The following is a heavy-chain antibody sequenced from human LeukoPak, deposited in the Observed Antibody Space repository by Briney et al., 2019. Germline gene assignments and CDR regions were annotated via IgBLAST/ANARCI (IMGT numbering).Heavy chain of an antibody. V-gene: IGHV3-7*03. J-gene: IGHJ4*02. CDR1: GFNFNNYW. CDR2: IKDDVSEE. Sequence: PGWSLTLSCAASGFNFNNYWMSLLRQAPGKGREWVANIKDDVSEEYYVDSVKGRFTIVRDNAYNSLYLQMNSLRVEDTAIYFCARFTRRYSGDYWGQGTLVSVSS. D-gene: IGHD1-26*01. CDR3: ARFTRRYSGDY.